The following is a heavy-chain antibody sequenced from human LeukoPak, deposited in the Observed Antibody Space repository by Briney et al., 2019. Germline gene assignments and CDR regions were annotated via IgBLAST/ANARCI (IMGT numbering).Heavy chain of an antibody. CDR1: GFTFSSYS. J-gene: IGHJ5*02. CDR2: ISGGSSYI. D-gene: IGHD3-9*01. CDR3: AKGRRYNILTGFYVSEVDP. Sequence: PGGSLRLSCAASGFTFSSYSMNWVRQAPGKGLEWVSSISGGSSYIYYADSVKGRFTISRANPKTTLYLQMNSLRAEDTAVYYCAKGRRYNILTGFYVSEVDPWGQGILVTVSS. V-gene: IGHV3-21*01.